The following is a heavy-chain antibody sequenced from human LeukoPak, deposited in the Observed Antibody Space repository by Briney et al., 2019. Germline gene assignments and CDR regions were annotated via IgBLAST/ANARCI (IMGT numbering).Heavy chain of an antibody. CDR2: FSTSSSHI. CDR3: AREMRYYYYYGMDV. V-gene: IGHV3-21*01. CDR1: GFTFSSYW. J-gene: IGHJ6*02. Sequence: GGSLRLSCAASGFTFSSYWMHWVRQAPGKGLEWVSYFSTSSSHIYYADSVKGRFTISRDNAKNSLYLQMNSLRAEDTAVYYCAREMRYYYYYGMDVWGQGTTVTVSS.